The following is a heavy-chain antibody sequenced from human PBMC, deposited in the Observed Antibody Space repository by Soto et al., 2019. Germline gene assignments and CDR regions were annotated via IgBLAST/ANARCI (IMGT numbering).Heavy chain of an antibody. D-gene: IGHD3-22*01. V-gene: IGHV4-34*01. CDR1: GGSFSGLY. CDR2: INHRGST. CDR3: ARGESYHSHGCYCPY. Sequence: SETLSLTCAVNGGSFSGLYWNWIRQPPGKGLEWIGEINHRGSTYYNPSLKSRVTISVDMSKRQFSLKLNSVTAADTAVYYCARGESYHSHGCYCPYWGQGSLVTVSS. J-gene: IGHJ4*02.